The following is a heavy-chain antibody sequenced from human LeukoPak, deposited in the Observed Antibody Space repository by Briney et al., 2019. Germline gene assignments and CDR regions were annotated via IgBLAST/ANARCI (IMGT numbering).Heavy chain of an antibody. Sequence: PGGSLRLSCEVSGLTFSNVWMHWVRQAPGQGLVWVSRINTAGISFYADPVKGRFTLSRDNAKNMVYLQMNSLRAEDTAVYYCASFLDTDNWGRGTMVTVSS. CDR1: GLTFSNVW. V-gene: IGHV3-74*01. CDR3: ASFLDTDN. CDR2: INTAGIS. J-gene: IGHJ3*01. D-gene: IGHD2-8*02.